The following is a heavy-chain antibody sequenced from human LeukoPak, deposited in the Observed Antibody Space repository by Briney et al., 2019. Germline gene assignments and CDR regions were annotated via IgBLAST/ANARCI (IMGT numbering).Heavy chain of an antibody. CDR2: IRSDGSNK. D-gene: IGHD3-10*01. CDR3: AKDRGVGFGEV. CDR1: GFTFSDFW. V-gene: IGHV3-30*02. Sequence: PGGSLRLSCEASGFTFSDFWMHWVRQAPGKGLEWVAFIRSDGSNKYYADSVKGRFTISRDNSKNTLYLQLDSLRAEDTAVYYCAKDRGVGFGEVWGQGTLVTVSS. J-gene: IGHJ4*02.